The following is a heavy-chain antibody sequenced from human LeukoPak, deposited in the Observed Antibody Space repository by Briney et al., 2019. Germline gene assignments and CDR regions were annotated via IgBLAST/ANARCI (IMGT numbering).Heavy chain of an antibody. J-gene: IGHJ4*02. CDR1: GFTFSNYA. D-gene: IGHD1-26*01. Sequence: GGSLRLSCAASGFTFSNYAMSWVRQAPGKGLEWVSTISGSGGSTYCADSVKGRFTISRDNSKNTLYLQMNSLRAEDTAVYYCAKGYSGSYFDYWGQGTLVTVSS. V-gene: IGHV3-23*01. CDR2: ISGSGGST. CDR3: AKGYSGSYFDY.